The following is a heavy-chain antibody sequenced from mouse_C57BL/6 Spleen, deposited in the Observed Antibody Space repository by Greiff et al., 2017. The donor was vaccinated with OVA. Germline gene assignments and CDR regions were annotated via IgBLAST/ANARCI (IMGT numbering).Heavy chain of an antibody. CDR2: IHPNSGST. Sequence: QVQLQQPGAELVKPGASVKLSCKASGYTFTSYWMHWVKQRPGQGLEWIGMIHPNSGSTNYNEKFKSKATLTVDKSSSTAYMQLSSLTSEDSAVYYCAREWEEYYFDYWGQGTTLTVSS. J-gene: IGHJ2*01. CDR1: GYTFTSYW. V-gene: IGHV1-64*01. CDR3: AREWEEYYFDY. D-gene: IGHD4-1*01.